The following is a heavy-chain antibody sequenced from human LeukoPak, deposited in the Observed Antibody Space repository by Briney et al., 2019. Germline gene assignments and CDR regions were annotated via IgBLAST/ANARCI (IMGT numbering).Heavy chain of an antibody. D-gene: IGHD2-2*01. Sequence: PGGTLRLSCVVSGFTLSSDWMSWVRQAPGKGLEWVANIKKDGIEKYYVESVKGRFTISRDNAKNSLYLQMNSLRAEDTAVYYCARGRYSSRSGGYYFDIWGQGTLVTVSS. CDR2: IKKDGIEK. V-gene: IGHV3-7*01. CDR1: GFTLSSDW. CDR3: ARGRYSSRSGGYYFDI. J-gene: IGHJ4*02.